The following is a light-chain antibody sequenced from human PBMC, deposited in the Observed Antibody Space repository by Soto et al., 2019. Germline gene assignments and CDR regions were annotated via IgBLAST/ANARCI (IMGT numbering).Light chain of an antibody. CDR2: DAS. Sequence: EIVLTQSPATLSLSPGERATLSCRASQSVSSYLAWCQQKPGQAPRLLIYDASNRATGIPARFSGSGSGTDFTLTISSLEPEDFAVYYCQQRSNWPPLTFVGGTKVEIK. J-gene: IGKJ4*01. CDR3: QQRSNWPPLT. V-gene: IGKV3-11*01. CDR1: QSVSSY.